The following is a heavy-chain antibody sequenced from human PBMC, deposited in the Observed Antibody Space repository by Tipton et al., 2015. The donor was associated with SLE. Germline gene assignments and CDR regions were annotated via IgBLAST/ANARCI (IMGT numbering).Heavy chain of an antibody. J-gene: IGHJ4*02. CDR2: IYHSGST. V-gene: IGHV4-38-2*02. D-gene: IGHD4-17*01. Sequence: TLSLTCAVSGYSISSGYYWGWIRQPPGKGLEWIGSIYHSGSTYYNPSLKSRVTISVDTSKNQFSLNLNSVTAADTAVYYCARENGDFYYFDYWGQGTLVTVSS. CDR1: GYSISSGYY. CDR3: ARENGDFYYFDY.